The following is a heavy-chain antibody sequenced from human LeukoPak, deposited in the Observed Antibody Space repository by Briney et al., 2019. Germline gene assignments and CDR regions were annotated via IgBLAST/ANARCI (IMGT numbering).Heavy chain of an antibody. CDR3: ARGGGYLSAFDI. J-gene: IGHJ3*02. V-gene: IGHV3-53*01. CDR2: IYSGGSI. CDR1: GFTVSSNY. Sequence: GGSLRLSCAASGFTVSSNYMSWVRQAPGKGLEWVSIIYSGGSIFYADSVKGRFTISRDNSKNTLYLQMNSLRAEDTAVYYCARGGGYLSAFDIWGQGTMVTVSS. D-gene: IGHD3-10*01.